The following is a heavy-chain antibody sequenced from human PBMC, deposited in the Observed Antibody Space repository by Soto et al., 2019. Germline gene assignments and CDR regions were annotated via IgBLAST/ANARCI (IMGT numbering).Heavy chain of an antibody. V-gene: IGHV3-23*01. CDR2: ISGSGGST. J-gene: IGHJ6*02. CDR1: GFTFSSYA. D-gene: IGHD4-17*01. Sequence: PGESLKISCAASGFTFSSYAMSWVRQAPGKGLEWVSAISGSGGSTYYADSVKGRFTISRDNSKNTLYLQMNSLRAEDTAVYYCAKDMGSTVTYYYYYYGMDVWGQGTTVTVSS. CDR3: AKDMGSTVTYYYYYYGMDV.